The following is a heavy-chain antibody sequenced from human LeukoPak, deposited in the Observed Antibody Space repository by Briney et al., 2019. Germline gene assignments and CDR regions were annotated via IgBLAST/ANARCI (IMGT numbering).Heavy chain of an antibody. CDR3: ARVKTGNYYDSSGYYY. D-gene: IGHD3-22*01. CDR2: IIPIFGIA. Sequence: SVKVSCKASGATFSSYAISWVRQAPGQGLEWMGRIIPIFGIANYAQKFQGRVTITADKSTSTAYMELSSLRSEDTAVYYCARVKTGNYYDSSGYYYWGQGTLVTVSS. V-gene: IGHV1-69*04. J-gene: IGHJ4*02. CDR1: GATFSSYA.